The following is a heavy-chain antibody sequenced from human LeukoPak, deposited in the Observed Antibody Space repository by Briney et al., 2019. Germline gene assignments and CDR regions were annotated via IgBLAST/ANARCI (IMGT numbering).Heavy chain of an antibody. Sequence: GSLRLSCAASGFTFSSYWMHWVRQAPGKGLVWVSRINTDGSSTSYADSVKGRFTISRDNAKNTLYLQMNSLRAEDTAVYYCARVREPGDRDDYFDYWGQGTLVTVSS. V-gene: IGHV3-74*01. CDR1: GFTFSSYW. CDR2: INTDGSST. J-gene: IGHJ4*02. CDR3: ARVREPGDRDDYFDY. D-gene: IGHD5-24*01.